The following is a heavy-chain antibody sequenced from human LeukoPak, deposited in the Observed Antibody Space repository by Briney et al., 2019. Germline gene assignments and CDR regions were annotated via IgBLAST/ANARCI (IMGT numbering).Heavy chain of an antibody. CDR3: ARVLSGSFDY. Sequence: SETLSLTCAVYGGSFSGYYWSWIRQPPGKGLEWIGEINHSGSTNYNPSLKSRVTISVDTSKNQFSLKLSSVTAADTAVYYCARVLSGSFDYWGQGTLVTVSS. CDR1: GGSFSGYY. V-gene: IGHV4-34*01. D-gene: IGHD1-26*01. CDR2: INHSGST. J-gene: IGHJ4*02.